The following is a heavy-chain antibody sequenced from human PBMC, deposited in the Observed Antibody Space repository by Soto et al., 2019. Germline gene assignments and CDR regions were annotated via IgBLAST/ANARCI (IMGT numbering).Heavy chain of an antibody. CDR3: ARDLIESYYYGSGTSVFDX. Sequence: ASVKVSCKASGYTFTGYYMHWVRQAPGQGLEWMGWINPNSGGTNYAQKIQGRVTMTTDTSTSTAYMELRSLRSDDTAVYYCARDLIESYYYGSGTSVFDXWGQGTMVTVSS. D-gene: IGHD3-10*01. CDR1: GYTFTGYY. J-gene: IGHJ3*02. CDR2: INPNSGGT. V-gene: IGHV1-2*02.